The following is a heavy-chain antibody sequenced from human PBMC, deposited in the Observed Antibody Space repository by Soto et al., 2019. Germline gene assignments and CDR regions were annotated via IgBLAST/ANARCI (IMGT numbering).Heavy chain of an antibody. Sequence: GGSLRLSCAASGFTFSSYAMSWVRQAPGKGLEWVSAISGSGGSTYYADSVKGRFTISRDNSKNTLYLQMNSLRAEDTAVYYCAKDLAAMTTVTNFDYWGQGTLVTVSS. CDR1: GFTFSSYA. V-gene: IGHV3-23*01. CDR2: ISGSGGST. D-gene: IGHD4-17*01. J-gene: IGHJ4*02. CDR3: AKDLAAMTTVTNFDY.